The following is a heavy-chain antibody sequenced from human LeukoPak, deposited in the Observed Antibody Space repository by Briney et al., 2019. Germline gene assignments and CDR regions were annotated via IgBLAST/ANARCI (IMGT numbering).Heavy chain of an antibody. CDR2: FFYSGSS. J-gene: IGHJ3*02. V-gene: IGHV4-59*01. D-gene: IGHD3-3*01. CDR1: GGAISSYY. CDR3: ARQRSGYGGFGI. Sequence: SETLSLTCTVSGGAISSYYWSWIRQPPGKGLEWIGYFFYSGSSNYNPSLKSRVTISVDTSKNQFSLKLSSVTAADTAVYYCARQRSGYGGFGIWGQGTRVTVSS.